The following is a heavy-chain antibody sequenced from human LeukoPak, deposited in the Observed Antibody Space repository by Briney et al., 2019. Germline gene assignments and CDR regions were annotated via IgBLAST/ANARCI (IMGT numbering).Heavy chain of an antibody. V-gene: IGHV3-7*01. CDR1: GFTFSVYC. CDR3: ARDQGGSYSF. D-gene: IGHD1-26*01. Sequence: GGSLRLSCAASGFTFSVYCMSWVRQAPGKGLEWVANIKQDGSEKYYVDSVKGRFTISRDNAQNSLYLQMNSLRAEDTAVYYCARDQGGSYSFWGQGTLVTVSS. CDR2: IKQDGSEK. J-gene: IGHJ4*02.